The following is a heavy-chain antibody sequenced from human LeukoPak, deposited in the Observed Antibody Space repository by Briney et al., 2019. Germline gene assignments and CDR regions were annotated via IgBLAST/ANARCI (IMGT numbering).Heavy chain of an antibody. CDR1: GYTFTSYY. J-gene: IGHJ6*02. D-gene: IGHD6-13*01. V-gene: IGHV1-46*01. CDR3: AKDRVAAAGLYYYYGLDV. Sequence: VASVKVSCKASGYTFTSYYMHWVRQAPGQGLEWMGIINPSGGSTSYAQKFQGRVTMTRDTSTSTVYMELSSLRSEDTAVYYCAKDRVAAAGLYYYYGLDVWGQGTTVTVSS. CDR2: INPSGGST.